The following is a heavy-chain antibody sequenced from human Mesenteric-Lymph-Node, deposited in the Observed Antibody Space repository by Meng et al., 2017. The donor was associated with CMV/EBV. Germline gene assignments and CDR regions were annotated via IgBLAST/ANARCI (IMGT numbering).Heavy chain of an antibody. J-gene: IGHJ6*02. V-gene: IGHV3-74*01. CDR2: INGDGSST. Sequence: GESLKISCAASGFTFSSYWMHWVRQAPGKGLVWVSRINGDGSSTTYAGSVKGRFTISRDNSKNTLYLQMNSLRAEDTAVYYCAKESNPNYYFYGMDVWGQGTTVTAP. CDR1: GFTFSSYW. D-gene: IGHD2/OR15-2a*01. CDR3: AKESNPNYYFYGMDV.